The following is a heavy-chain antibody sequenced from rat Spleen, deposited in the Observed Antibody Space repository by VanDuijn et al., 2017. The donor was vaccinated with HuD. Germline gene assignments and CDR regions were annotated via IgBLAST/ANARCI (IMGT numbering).Heavy chain of an antibody. D-gene: IGHD1-11*01. Sequence: EVHLVESGGGLVQPGRSLKLSCAASGFTFSDYYMAWVRQAPTKGLEWVATISYDGSSTYYRDSVKGRFTISRDNAKSTLSLQMDSLRSEDTATYYCARRHYGYTDYFDYWGQGVMVPVSS. CDR1: GFTFSDYY. CDR3: ARRHYGYTDYFDY. V-gene: IGHV5-29*01. CDR2: ISYDGSST. J-gene: IGHJ2*01.